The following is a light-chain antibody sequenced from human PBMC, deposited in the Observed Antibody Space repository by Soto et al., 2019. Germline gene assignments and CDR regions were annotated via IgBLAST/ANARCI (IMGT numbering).Light chain of an antibody. CDR2: DVN. V-gene: IGLV2-11*01. Sequence: QSVLTQPRSVSGSPGQSVTISCTGSSSDVGAYNLASWYQQHPGAAPKLLIHDVNKRPPGVPDRFSASKSGNTASLTISGLQAEDEADYYCCSYAGEYKYVFGSGTKLTVL. CDR3: CSYAGEYKYV. J-gene: IGLJ1*01. CDR1: SSDVGAYNL.